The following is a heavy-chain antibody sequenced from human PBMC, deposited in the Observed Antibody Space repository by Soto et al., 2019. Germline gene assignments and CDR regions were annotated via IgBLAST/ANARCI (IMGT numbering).Heavy chain of an antibody. V-gene: IGHV3-30*18. CDR3: AKVFNILTCYYKGFDP. CDR2: MSYDGSNK. Sequence: LRLSCAASGFTFSSYGMHWVRQAPRKGLEWVAVMSYDGSNKYYADYVKGRFTISRDNSKNTLYLQMNSLRAEDTDVYYCAKVFNILTCYYKGFDPWGQGPLVTVPS. D-gene: IGHD3-9*01. CDR1: GFTFSSYG. J-gene: IGHJ5*02.